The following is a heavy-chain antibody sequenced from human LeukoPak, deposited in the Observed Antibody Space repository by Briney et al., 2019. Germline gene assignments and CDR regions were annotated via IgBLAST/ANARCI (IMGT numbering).Heavy chain of an antibody. J-gene: IGHJ5*02. CDR2: ISAYNGNT. Sequence: GASVKVSCKASGYTFTSYGISWVRQAPGQGLEWMGWISAYNGNTNYAQKLQGRVTMTTDTSTSTAYVELRSLRSDDTAVYYCARVIIAATNWFDPWGQGTLVTVSS. V-gene: IGHV1-18*01. CDR1: GYTFTSYG. CDR3: ARVIIAATNWFDP. D-gene: IGHD6-13*01.